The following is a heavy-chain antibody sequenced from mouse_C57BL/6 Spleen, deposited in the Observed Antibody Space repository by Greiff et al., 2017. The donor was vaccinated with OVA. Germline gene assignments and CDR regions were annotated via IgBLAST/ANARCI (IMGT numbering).Heavy chain of an antibody. CDR2: IHPNSGST. D-gene: IGHD2-10*02. Sequence: QVQLQQPGAELVKPGASVKLSCKASGYTFTSYWMHWVKQRPGQGLEWIGMIHPNSGSTNYNEKFKSKATLTVDKSSSTAYMQLSSLTSEDSAVYYCARGEYVPRFAYWGQGTLGTVS. CDR3: ARGEYVPRFAY. V-gene: IGHV1-64*01. CDR1: GYTFTSYW. J-gene: IGHJ3*01.